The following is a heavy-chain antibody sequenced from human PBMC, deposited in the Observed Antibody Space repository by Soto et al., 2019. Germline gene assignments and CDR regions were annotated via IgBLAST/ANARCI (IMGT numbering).Heavy chain of an antibody. CDR2: IIPILGIA. J-gene: IGHJ4*02. V-gene: IGHV1-69*02. CDR3: AMEYCSSTSCYRDY. D-gene: IGHD2-2*02. CDR1: GGTFSSYT. Sequence: QVQLVQSGGEVKKSGDWVKVSCKASGGTFSSYTISWVRQAPGQGLEWMGRIIPILGIANYAQKFQGRVTITADKSTSTAYMELSSLRSEDTAVYYCAMEYCSSTSCYRDYWGQGTLVTVSS.